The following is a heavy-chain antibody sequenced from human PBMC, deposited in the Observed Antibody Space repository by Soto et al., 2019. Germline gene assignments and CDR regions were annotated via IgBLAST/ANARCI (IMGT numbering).Heavy chain of an antibody. V-gene: IGHV4-39*01. J-gene: IGHJ4*02. D-gene: IGHD6-25*01. CDR2: IYYRGNT. CDR3: ARQDYSGGTFDY. Sequence: QLQLQESGPGLVKASETLSLTCTVSGGSISSSDHYWGYIRQPPGKGLEWIGRIYYRGNTHYHPVLKRRVTISVATPKSQFTLRLSSVTAADTAVYYCARQDYSGGTFDYWGQGTLVTVSS. CDR1: GGSISSSDHY.